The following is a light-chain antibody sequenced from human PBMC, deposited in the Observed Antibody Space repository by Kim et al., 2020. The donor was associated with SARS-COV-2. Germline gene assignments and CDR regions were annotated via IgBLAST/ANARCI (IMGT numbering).Light chain of an antibody. Sequence: QSVLTQPPSASGSPGQSVTISCTGTSSDVGGYNYVSWYRHHPGKAPELIIYELNKRPSGVPDRFSGSKSGNTASLTVSGLQAEDEADYYCSSYAENVNLYVFGTGTKVTVL. CDR2: ELN. V-gene: IGLV2-8*01. CDR1: SSDVGGYNY. CDR3: SSYAENVNLYV. J-gene: IGLJ1*01.